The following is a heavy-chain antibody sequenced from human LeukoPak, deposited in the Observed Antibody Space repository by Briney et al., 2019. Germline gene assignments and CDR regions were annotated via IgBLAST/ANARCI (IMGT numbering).Heavy chain of an antibody. CDR2: ISSSRSYI. D-gene: IGHD6-19*01. CDR3: AKGSVSMAGTPGDV. V-gene: IGHV3-21*04. CDR1: GFDFSSYT. J-gene: IGHJ6*02. Sequence: GGSLRLSCAASGFDFSSYTMNWVRQAPGKGLEWVSSISSSRSYIYYADSVKGRFTISRDNSKNTLFLQMNSLRAEDTAIYYCAKGSVSMAGTPGDVWGQGTTVTVSS.